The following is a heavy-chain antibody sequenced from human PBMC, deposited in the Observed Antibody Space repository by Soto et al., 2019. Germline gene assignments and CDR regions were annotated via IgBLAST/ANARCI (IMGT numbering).Heavy chain of an antibody. J-gene: IGHJ5*02. CDR3: ARVPDR. V-gene: IGHV4-30-2*01. Sequence: SETLSLTCTVSGGSISGYYWSWIRQPPGKGLEWIGYIYHSGSTYYNPSLKSRVTISVDRSKNQFSLKLSSVTAADTAVYYCARVPDRWGQGTLVTV. D-gene: IGHD2-2*01. CDR2: IYHSGST. CDR1: GGSISGYY.